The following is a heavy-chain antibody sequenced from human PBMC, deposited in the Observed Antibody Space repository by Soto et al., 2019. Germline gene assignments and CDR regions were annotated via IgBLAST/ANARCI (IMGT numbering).Heavy chain of an antibody. Sequence: EVQLLESGGGLEQPGASLRLSCAVSGFIFGNYMMAWVRQAPGTGLAWVSTIRDGGESTYYADSVKGRFTISRDNSKNTLYLQMDSLGVEDTALYYCAPHVHCSGGSCHYDAFDIRGQGTMVTVSS. J-gene: IGHJ3*02. V-gene: IGHV3-23*01. D-gene: IGHD2-15*01. CDR1: GFIFGNYM. CDR2: IRDGGEST. CDR3: APHVHCSGGSCHYDAFDI.